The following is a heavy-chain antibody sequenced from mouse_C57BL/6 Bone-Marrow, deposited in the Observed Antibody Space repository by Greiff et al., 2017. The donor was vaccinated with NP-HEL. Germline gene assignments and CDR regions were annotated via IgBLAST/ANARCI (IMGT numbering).Heavy chain of an antibody. J-gene: IGHJ4*01. CDR3: ASRLYYGNSYAMDY. CDR1: GFTFSSYG. CDR2: ISSGGSCT. V-gene: IGHV5-6*02. Sequence: EVKLLESGGDLVKPGGSLKLSCAASGFTFSSYGMSWVRQTPDKRLEWVATISSGGSCTYYPDSVKGRFTITRDNAKNTLYLQMSSLKSEDTAMYYCASRLYYGNSYAMDYWDRGTSVTVSS. D-gene: IGHD2-1*01.